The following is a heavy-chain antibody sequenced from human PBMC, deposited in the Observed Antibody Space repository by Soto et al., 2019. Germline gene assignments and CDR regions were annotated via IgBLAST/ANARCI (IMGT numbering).Heavy chain of an antibody. V-gene: IGHV4-4*02. CDR3: ARSFSSGWYAEYFQH. D-gene: IGHD6-19*01. J-gene: IGHJ1*01. CDR2: IYHSGST. CDR1: SGSISSSNW. Sequence: QVQLQESGPGLVKPSGTLSLTCAVSSGSISSSNWWSWVRQPPGKGLEWIGEIYHSGSTNYNPPLKSRVTISVDKSKNQFSLKLSSVTAADTAVYYCARSFSSGWYAEYFQHWGQGTLVTVSS.